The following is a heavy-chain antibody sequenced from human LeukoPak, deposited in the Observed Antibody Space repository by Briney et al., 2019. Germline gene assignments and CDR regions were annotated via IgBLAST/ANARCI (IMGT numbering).Heavy chain of an antibody. Sequence: GGSLRLSCAASGFTFSNAWMSWVRQAPGKGLEWVGRIKSKTDGGTTDYAAPVKGRFTISRDDSKNTLYLQMNSLKTEDTAVYYCAKTVAVAGRPNDYWGQGTLVTVSS. CDR3: AKTVAVAGRPNDY. CDR1: GFTFSNAW. D-gene: IGHD6-19*01. J-gene: IGHJ4*02. V-gene: IGHV3-15*01. CDR2: IKSKTDGGTT.